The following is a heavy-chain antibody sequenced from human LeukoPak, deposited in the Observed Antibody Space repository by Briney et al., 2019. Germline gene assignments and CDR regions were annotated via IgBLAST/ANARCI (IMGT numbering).Heavy chain of an antibody. J-gene: IGHJ5*02. V-gene: IGHV3-33*06. Sequence: GGSLRLSCAASGFTFSSYGMHWVRQAPGKGLEWVAVIWYDGSNKYYADSVKGRFTISRDNSKNTLYLQMSSLRAEDTAVYYCAKDSSSWYLGNWFDPWGQGTLVTVSS. CDR1: GFTFSSYG. CDR3: AKDSSSWYLGNWFDP. CDR2: IWYDGSNK. D-gene: IGHD6-13*01.